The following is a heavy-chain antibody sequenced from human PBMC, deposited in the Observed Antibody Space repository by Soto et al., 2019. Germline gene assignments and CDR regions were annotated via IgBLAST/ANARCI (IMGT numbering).Heavy chain of an antibody. Sequence: QVQLVQSGAAVKKPGASVKVSCKASGYTFTNYGISWVRQAPGQGLEWMGWISHWGKTNYAQKLQGRVTMTTDTSSSTAFMELRSLRSDDTAMYFCARDLDGSGSYYTDYWGQGTLVTVSS. CDR1: GYTFTNYG. J-gene: IGHJ4*02. D-gene: IGHD3-10*01. CDR3: ARDLDGSGSYYTDY. V-gene: IGHV1-18*01. CDR2: ISHWGKT.